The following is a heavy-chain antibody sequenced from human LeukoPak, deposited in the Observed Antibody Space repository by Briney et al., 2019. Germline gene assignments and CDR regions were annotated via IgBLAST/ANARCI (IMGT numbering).Heavy chain of an antibody. CDR3: ARLQAGIGFDP. D-gene: IGHD6-19*01. J-gene: IGHJ5*02. Sequence: SETLSLTCAVYGGSFSGYYWSWIRQPPGKGLEWIGEINHSGSTNYNPSLKSRVTISVDTSKNQFSLKLSSVTAADTAVYYCARLQAGIGFDPWGQGTLVTVSS. CDR2: INHSGST. CDR1: GGSFSGYY. V-gene: IGHV4-34*01.